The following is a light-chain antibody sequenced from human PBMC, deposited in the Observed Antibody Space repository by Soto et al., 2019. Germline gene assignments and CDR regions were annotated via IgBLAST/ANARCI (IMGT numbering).Light chain of an antibody. CDR3: KQYKEWPPFT. J-gene: IGKJ5*01. CDR2: GAS. V-gene: IGKV3-15*01. CDR1: QYVSNK. Sequence: IVITQSPATLSVSPGETATLSCRASQYVSNKVAWYQQKPGQAPRLLILGASTRATGVPARFSGSGSGTEFTLSISSLQSEDFAVYYCKQYKEWPPFTFGQGTRLEIK.